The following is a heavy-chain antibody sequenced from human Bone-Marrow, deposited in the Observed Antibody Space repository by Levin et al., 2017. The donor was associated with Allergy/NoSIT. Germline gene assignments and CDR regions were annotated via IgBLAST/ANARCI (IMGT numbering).Heavy chain of an antibody. CDR1: GFTFRNGY. CDR2: IKTNADGGTV. Sequence: GESLKISCAASGFTFRNGYMSWVRQAPGKGLEWVGRIKTNADGGTVDYAAPVRGRFTISRDDSKNSLYLQLNSLKTEDTAMYYCTALGITNGVVGIYYWGQGTLVSVSS. D-gene: IGHD2-8*01. V-gene: IGHV3-15*01. J-gene: IGHJ4*02. CDR3: TALGITNGVVGIYY.